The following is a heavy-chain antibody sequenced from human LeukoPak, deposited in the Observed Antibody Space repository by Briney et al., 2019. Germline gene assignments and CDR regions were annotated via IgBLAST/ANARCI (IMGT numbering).Heavy chain of an antibody. Sequence: GGSLRLSCAASGFTFSSYSMNWVRQAPGKGLEWVSYISSSSSTIYYSDSLKGRFTISRDNAKNSLYLQMNSLRADDTAVYYCARGPYYDFWSGYSSHDAFDIWGQGTMVTVSS. D-gene: IGHD3-3*01. CDR1: GFTFSSYS. CDR2: ISSSSSTI. J-gene: IGHJ3*02. CDR3: ARGPYYDFWSGYSSHDAFDI. V-gene: IGHV3-48*01.